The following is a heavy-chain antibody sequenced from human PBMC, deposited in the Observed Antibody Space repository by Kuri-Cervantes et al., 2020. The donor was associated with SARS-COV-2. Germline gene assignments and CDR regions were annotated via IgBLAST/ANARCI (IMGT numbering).Heavy chain of an antibody. J-gene: IGHJ6*02. CDR3: ARGKYSYGDYYYGMDV. CDR1: GGPISSSNW. V-gene: IGHV4-4*02. Sequence: SETLSLTCAVSGGPISSSNWWSWVRQPPGKGLEWIGEIYHSGSTNYNPSLKSRVTISVDTSKNQFSLKLSSVTAADTAVYYCARGKYSYGDYYYGMDVWGQGTTVTVSS. CDR2: IYHSGST. D-gene: IGHD5-18*01.